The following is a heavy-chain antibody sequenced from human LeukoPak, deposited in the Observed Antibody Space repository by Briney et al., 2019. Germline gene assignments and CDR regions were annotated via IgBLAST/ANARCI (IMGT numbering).Heavy chain of an antibody. V-gene: IGHV3-30*02. CDR3: AKPDKGPYYYDSSGSGFDY. J-gene: IGHJ4*02. CDR2: IWYDGSDK. D-gene: IGHD3-22*01. Sequence: PGGSLRLSCAASGFTFSSYGMHWVRQAPGKGLEWVAVIWYDGSDKYYADSVKGRFTISRDNSKNTLYLQMNSLRAEDTAVYYCAKPDKGPYYYDSSGSGFDYWGQGTLVTVSS. CDR1: GFTFSSYG.